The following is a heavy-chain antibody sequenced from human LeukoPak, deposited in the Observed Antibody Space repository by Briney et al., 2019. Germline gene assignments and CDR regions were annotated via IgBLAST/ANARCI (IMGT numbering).Heavy chain of an antibody. J-gene: IGHJ4*02. CDR1: GGTFSSYA. V-gene: IGHV1-69*05. CDR3: ARDAGEYCSSTSCYYDY. D-gene: IGHD2-2*01. Sequence: SVKVSCKVSGGTFSSYAISWVRQAPGQGLEWMGGIIPIFGTANYAQKFQGRVTITTDESTSTAYMELSSLRSEDTAVYYCARDAGEYCSSTSCYYDYWGQGTLVTVSS. CDR2: IIPIFGTA.